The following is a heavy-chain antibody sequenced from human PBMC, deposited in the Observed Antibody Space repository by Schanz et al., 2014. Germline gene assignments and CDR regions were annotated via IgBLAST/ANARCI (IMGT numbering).Heavy chain of an antibody. Sequence: EVQLLESGGGLVQPGGSLRLSCAASGFNFKAYAMSWVRQAPGKGLEWVSGINWNGGDTSYADSVKGRFIISRDNAKNSLYLEMNSLRAGDTAFYHCARGSSASLSRVWFDLWGQGTLVTVSS. V-gene: IGHV3-20*01. CDR3: ARGSSASLSRVWFDL. CDR2: INWNGGDT. J-gene: IGHJ5*02. CDR1: GFNFKAYA. D-gene: IGHD6-6*01.